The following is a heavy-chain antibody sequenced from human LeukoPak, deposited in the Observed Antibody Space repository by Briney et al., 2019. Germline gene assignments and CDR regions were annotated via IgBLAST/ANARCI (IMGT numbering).Heavy chain of an antibody. V-gene: IGHV3-21*01. CDR3: AREDSYYYGSGSYPFDY. J-gene: IGHJ4*02. D-gene: IGHD3-10*01. Sequence: GGSLRLSCAASGFTFSSYWMHWVRQAPGKGLVWVSSISSSSSYIYYADSVKGRFTISRDNAKNSLYLQMNSLRAEDTAVYYCAREDSYYYGSGSYPFDYWDQGTLVTVSS. CDR1: GFTFSSYW. CDR2: ISSSSSYI.